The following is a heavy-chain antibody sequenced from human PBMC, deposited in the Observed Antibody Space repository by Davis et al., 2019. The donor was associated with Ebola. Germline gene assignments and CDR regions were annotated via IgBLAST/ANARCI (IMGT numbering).Heavy chain of an antibody. CDR1: GFTFSDYY. CDR3: ARDTEYSSSWLYYYYYGMDV. Sequence: GGSLRLSCAASGFTFSDYYMTWIRQAPGKGLEWVSYISSGGTTLYYADSVKGRFTISRDNSKNTLYLQMNSLRAEDTAVYYCARDTEYSSSWLYYYYYGMDVWGQGTTVTVSS. CDR2: ISSGGTTL. D-gene: IGHD6-13*01. V-gene: IGHV3-11*04. J-gene: IGHJ6*02.